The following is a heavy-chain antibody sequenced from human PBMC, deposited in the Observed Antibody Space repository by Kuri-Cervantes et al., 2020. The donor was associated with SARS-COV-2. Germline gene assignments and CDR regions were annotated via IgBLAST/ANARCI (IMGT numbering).Heavy chain of an antibody. CDR1: GYSFTSYW. CDR3: ARSVDSSDSGLAFDI. D-gene: IGHD3-22*01. V-gene: IGHV5-51*01. CDR2: IYPGDSDT. Sequence: GESLKISCKGSGYSFTSYWIGWVRPMPGKGLEWMGIIYPGDSDTRYSPSFQGQVTISADKSISTAYLQWSSLKASDTAMYYCARSVDSSDSGLAFDIWGQGTMVTVSS. J-gene: IGHJ3*02.